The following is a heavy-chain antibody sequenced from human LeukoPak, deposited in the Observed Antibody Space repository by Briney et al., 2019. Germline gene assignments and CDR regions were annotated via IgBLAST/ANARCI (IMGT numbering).Heavy chain of an antibody. CDR1: GYTFTGYH. J-gene: IGHJ4*02. CDR2: INTNSGGT. D-gene: IGHD2-21*02. CDR3: ARGHTWGFVTTAGGDY. Sequence: ASVKVSCKASGYTFTGYHMHWVRQAPGHGLEWMGWINTNSGGTSYVQKFQGRVTMTSDTSISTAYMELSSLRSDDTAVYYCARGHTWGFVTTAGGDYWGQGTLVTVSS. V-gene: IGHV1-2*02.